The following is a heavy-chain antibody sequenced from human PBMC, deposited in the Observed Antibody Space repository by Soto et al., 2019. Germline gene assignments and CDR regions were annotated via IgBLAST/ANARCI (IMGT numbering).Heavy chain of an antibody. V-gene: IGHV4-31*03. CDR1: NGSISSSGYY. J-gene: IGHJ5*02. D-gene: IGHD6-6*01. CDR2: IYYSGST. CDR3: AGGSSKSRFDP. Sequence: QVQRQESGPGLAKPSQTLSLTCNVSNGSISSSGYYWSWIRQHPGQGLEWIGYIYYSGSTYYNPSLKSRVTRSVDKSKNQSHLKLSSVTAAATAIYYCAGGSSKSRFDPWGQGTLVTVSS.